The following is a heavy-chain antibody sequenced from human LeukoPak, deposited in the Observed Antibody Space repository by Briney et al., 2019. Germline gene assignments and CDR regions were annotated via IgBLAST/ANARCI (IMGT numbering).Heavy chain of an antibody. Sequence: GGSLRLSCTTSGFTFSNYAMSWVRQAPGKGLEWVSAISGIGDRTYHADSVKGRFTISRDNSKNTLYLQMNSLRAEDTAVYYCAKDIGAHQFDSWGQGTLVIVSS. CDR1: GFTFSNYA. D-gene: IGHD3-10*01. V-gene: IGHV3-23*01. CDR2: ISGIGDRT. J-gene: IGHJ4*02. CDR3: AKDIGAHQFDS.